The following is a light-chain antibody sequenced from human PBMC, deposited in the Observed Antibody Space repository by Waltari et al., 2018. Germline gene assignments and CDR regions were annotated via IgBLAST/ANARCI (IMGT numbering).Light chain of an antibody. CDR3: SSYAGNDLVI. CDR2: EVT. CDR1: NSDVGSYNY. V-gene: IGLV2-14*01. J-gene: IGLJ2*01. Sequence: QSALTQSASVSGSPGQSITISFTGTNSDVGSYNYVSWYQQHPGKAPKLMIYEVTNRPSGLSNRVSGSKSGNTASLTITELQAEDEADYYCSSYAGNDLVIFGGGTKLTVL.